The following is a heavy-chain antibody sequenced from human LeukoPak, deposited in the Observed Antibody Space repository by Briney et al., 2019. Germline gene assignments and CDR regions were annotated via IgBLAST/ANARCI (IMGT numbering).Heavy chain of an antibody. CDR1: GFTFSSYV. CDR2: ISYDGSNE. D-gene: IGHD6-19*01. V-gene: IGHV3-30*04. CDR3: ARARRYSSGWYYDY. J-gene: IGHJ4*02. Sequence: PGGSLRLSCAASGFTFSSYVMHWVRQAPGKGLEWVAIISYDGSNEYYADSVKGRFTISRDNSKNTLYLQMNSLRAADTAVYYCARARRYSSGWYYDYWGQGTLVTVSS.